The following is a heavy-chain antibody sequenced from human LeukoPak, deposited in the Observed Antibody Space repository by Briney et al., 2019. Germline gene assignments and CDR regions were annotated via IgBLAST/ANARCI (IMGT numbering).Heavy chain of an antibody. Sequence: SGTLSLTCAVSGGSFSSDNWWSWVRQPPGKGLEWIGEVFHSGSTDYNPSLKSRVTIPVDKSKSQFSLKLNSVTAADTAVYYCCHFPKYSSGWSDEDYWGQGTLVAVSS. CDR1: GGSFSSDNW. CDR2: VFHSGST. J-gene: IGHJ4*02. D-gene: IGHD6-19*01. V-gene: IGHV4-4*02. CDR3: CHFPKYSSGWSDEDY.